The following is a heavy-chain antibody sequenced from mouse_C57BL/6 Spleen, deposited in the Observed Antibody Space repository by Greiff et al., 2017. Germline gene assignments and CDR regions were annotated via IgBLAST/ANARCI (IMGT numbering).Heavy chain of an antibody. CDR1: GYTFTSYW. CDR2: IDPSDSDT. CDR3: AKEGYYGSFFAY. Sequence: VQLQQPGAELVRPGYSVKLSCKASGYTFTSYWMHWVKQRPIQGLEWLGNIDPSDSDTNSNQTLKDKATLTVDKSSSTAYMQLSRLSSDYAAVYYGAKEGYYGSFFAYWGQGTLVTVSA. D-gene: IGHD1-1*01. J-gene: IGHJ3*01. V-gene: IGHV1-52*01.